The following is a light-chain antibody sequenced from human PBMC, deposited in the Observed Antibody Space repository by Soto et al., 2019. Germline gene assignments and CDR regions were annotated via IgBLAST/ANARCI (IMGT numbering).Light chain of an antibody. CDR3: QQSNGLPTWT. Sequence: EIQRTQYPSSLSASVGDRVTITCMASQSIGSYLNWYQQKPGKAPKLLIYAASSLQSGVPSRFSGNGSGTEFTLTITSLQPDDSATYYCQQSNGLPTWTVGPGTQVDIK. V-gene: IGKV1-39*01. CDR1: QSIGSY. J-gene: IGKJ1*01. CDR2: AAS.